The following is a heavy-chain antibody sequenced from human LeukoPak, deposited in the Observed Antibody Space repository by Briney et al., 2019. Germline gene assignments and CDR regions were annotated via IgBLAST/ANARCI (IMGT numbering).Heavy chain of an antibody. CDR3: GRSSSGVYIQ. CDR1: GFTFRNYY. CDR2: ISGDGSSI. D-gene: IGHD2-15*01. V-gene: IGHV3-74*01. J-gene: IGHJ4*02. Sequence: GGSRRLSCVASGFTFRNYYMHWVRQVPGKGLVWVSRISGDGSSIFYADSVRGRFTISRDNAKNSLYVQMNSLRADDSAVYYCGRSSSGVYIQWGQGTLVTVSS.